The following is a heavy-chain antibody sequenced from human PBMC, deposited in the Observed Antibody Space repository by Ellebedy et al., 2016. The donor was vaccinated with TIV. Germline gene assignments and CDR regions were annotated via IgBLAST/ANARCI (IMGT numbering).Heavy chain of an antibody. V-gene: IGHV3-23*01. CDR3: VRDPKGDSGFF. J-gene: IGHJ4*02. Sequence: GESLKISCTASGFTFDTYAINWVRQAPGEGLEWVSSISGRGATIYYADSVKGRFTISRDNANNTVFLQMSSLRVEDTAVYYCVRDPKGDSGFFWGQGTLVTVSS. CDR1: GFTFDTYA. CDR2: ISGRGATI. D-gene: IGHD3-10*01.